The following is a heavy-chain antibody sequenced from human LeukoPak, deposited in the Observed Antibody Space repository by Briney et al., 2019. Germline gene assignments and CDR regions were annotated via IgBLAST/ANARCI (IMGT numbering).Heavy chain of an antibody. CDR2: INHSGST. J-gene: IGHJ3*02. CDR3: ARGGKAAFDI. V-gene: IGHV4-34*01. Sequence: PSETLSLTCAVYGGSFSGYYWSWIRQPPGKGLEWIGEINHSGSTNYNPSLKSRVTISVDTSKNQFSLKLSSVTAADTAVYYCARGGKAAFDIWGQGTMVTVSS. CDR1: GGSFSGYY.